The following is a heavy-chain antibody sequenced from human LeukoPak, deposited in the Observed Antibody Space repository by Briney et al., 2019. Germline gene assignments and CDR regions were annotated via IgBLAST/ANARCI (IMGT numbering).Heavy chain of an antibody. D-gene: IGHD2-2*01. J-gene: IGHJ6*03. CDR2: IYYSGST. CDR1: GGSISSSRYY. Sequence: SETLSLTCTVSGGSISSSRYYWGWIRQPPGKGLEWIGSIYYSGSTYYNPSLKSRVTISVDTSKNQFSLKLSSVTAADTAVYYCARRVPLGYCSSTSCPPMDVWGKGTTVTVSS. V-gene: IGHV4-39*01. CDR3: ARRVPLGYCSSTSCPPMDV.